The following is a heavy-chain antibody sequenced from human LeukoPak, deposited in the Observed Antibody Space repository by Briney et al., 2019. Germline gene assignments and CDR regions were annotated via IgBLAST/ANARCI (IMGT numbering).Heavy chain of an antibody. CDR1: GGSFSGYY. CDR3: ARGGVGALDY. CDR2: INHSGST. Sequence: SETLSLTCAVYGGSFSGYYWSWFRQPPGKGLEWIGEINHSGSTNYNPSLKSRVTISVDTSKNQFSLKLSSVTAADTAVYYCARGGVGALDYWGQGTLVTVSS. V-gene: IGHV4-34*01. D-gene: IGHD1-26*01. J-gene: IGHJ4*02.